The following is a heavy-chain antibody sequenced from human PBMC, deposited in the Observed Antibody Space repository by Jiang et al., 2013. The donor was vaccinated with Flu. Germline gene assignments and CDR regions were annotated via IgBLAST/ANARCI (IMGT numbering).Heavy chain of an antibody. D-gene: IGHD4-11*01. CDR2: ISASGIT. CDR3: ARALGDYSGRGYYFDY. V-gene: IGHV4-61*02. Sequence: YGSGLVKPSQTLSLICTVSGGSISSGSYHWSWIRQSAGKGLEWVGSISASGITYYKPSLKSRVTVSLDTSKNQVSLKLSSVTAADTAIYYCARALGDYSGRGYYFDYWGQGTLVTVSS. J-gene: IGHJ4*02. CDR1: GGSISSGSYH.